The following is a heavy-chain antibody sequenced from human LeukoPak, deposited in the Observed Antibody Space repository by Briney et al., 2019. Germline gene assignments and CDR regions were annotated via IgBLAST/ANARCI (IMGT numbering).Heavy chain of an antibody. V-gene: IGHV3-74*01. CDR1: GFTFSRYW. Sequence: GGSLRLSCAASGFTFSRYWMHWVRQAPGKGLVWVSHIKTDGSNSNYADSVKGRFTISRDNAGNTLYLQVNSLTAEDTAVYYCVRGTVDHWGVDAWGQGTTVTVSS. CDR2: IKTDGSNS. CDR3: VRGTVDHWGVDA. J-gene: IGHJ6*02. D-gene: IGHD1-1*01.